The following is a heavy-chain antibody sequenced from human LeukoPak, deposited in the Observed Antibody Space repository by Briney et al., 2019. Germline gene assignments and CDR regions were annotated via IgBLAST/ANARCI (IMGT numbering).Heavy chain of an antibody. CDR1: GGSISSYY. J-gene: IGHJ2*01. D-gene: IGHD3-10*01. CDR2: IYYSGST. V-gene: IGHV4-59*01. Sequence: SETLSLTCTLSGGSISSYYWSWVRQPPGKGLEWIGYIYYSGSTNYNPSLKSRVTISVDTSKNQFSLKLSSVTAADTAVYYCARDRAYWYFDLWGRGTLVTVSS. CDR3: ARDRAYWYFDL.